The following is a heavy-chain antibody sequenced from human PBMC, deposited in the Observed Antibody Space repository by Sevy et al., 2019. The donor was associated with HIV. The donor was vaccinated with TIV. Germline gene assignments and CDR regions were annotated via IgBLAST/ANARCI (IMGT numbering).Heavy chain of an antibody. CDR1: GGSISSSSYY. CDR3: ARLRYSGYDLGRFDY. Sequence: SETLSLTCTVSGGSISSSSYYWGWIRQPPGKGLEWIGSIYYSGSTYYNPSLKSRVTISVDTSKNQFSLKLSSVTAADTAVYYCARLRYSGYDLGRFDYWGQGTLITVSS. J-gene: IGHJ4*02. V-gene: IGHV4-39*01. D-gene: IGHD5-12*01. CDR2: IYYSGST.